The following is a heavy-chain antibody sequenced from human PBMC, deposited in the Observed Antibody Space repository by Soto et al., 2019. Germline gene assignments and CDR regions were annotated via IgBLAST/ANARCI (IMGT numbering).Heavy chain of an antibody. J-gene: IGHJ6*02. CDR3: ARPSVAGNYYYYRMDG. CDR2: ISSCGSTI. Sequence: EVQLVESGGGLVQPGGSLRLSCAASGFTFSSYEMNWVRQAPGKGLAWVSYISSCGSTIYYADAVKGRLTISRHNDKNSLYLQINSRRAEDTGVDYGARPSVAGNYYYYRMDGWGQGTTVHGSS. D-gene: IGHD6-19*01. V-gene: IGHV3-48*03. CDR1: GFTFSSYE.